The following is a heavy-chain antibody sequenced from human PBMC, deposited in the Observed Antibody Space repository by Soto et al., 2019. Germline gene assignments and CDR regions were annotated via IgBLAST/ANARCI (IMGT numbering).Heavy chain of an antibody. J-gene: IGHJ4*02. D-gene: IGHD3-3*01. Sequence: PGESLKVSCKGSGYSFTSYWISWVRQAPGKGLEWMGWISACNGNTNYAQKLQGRVTMTTDTSTSTAYMELRSLRSDDTAVYYCARCCQYKPTYDFWSGYYTRPSGYLDYWGQGTLVTVSS. CDR1: GYSFTSYW. CDR2: ISACNGNT. V-gene: IGHV1-18*04. CDR3: ARCCQYKPTYDFWSGYYTRPSGYLDY.